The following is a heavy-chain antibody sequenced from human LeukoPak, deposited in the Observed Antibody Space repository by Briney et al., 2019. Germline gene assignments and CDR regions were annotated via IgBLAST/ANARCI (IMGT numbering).Heavy chain of an antibody. CDR1: GGSTSSYY. CDR3: ARGGSGTILFDY. V-gene: IGHV4-4*07. CDR2: IYSSGST. J-gene: IGHJ4*02. D-gene: IGHD1-26*01. Sequence: SETLSLTCTVSGGSTSSYYWSWIRQPAGKGLEWIGRIYSSGSTNYNPSFESRVTMSEDASNNQFSLKLNSVTAADTAVYYCARGGSGTILFDYWGQGTLVTVSS.